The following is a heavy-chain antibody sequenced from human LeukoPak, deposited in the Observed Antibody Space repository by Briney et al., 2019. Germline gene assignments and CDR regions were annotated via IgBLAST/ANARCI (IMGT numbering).Heavy chain of an antibody. J-gene: IGHJ4*02. Sequence: GGSLRLSCAASGFTFNSYGMSWVRQAPGKGLEWVSTISDSGISTYYADSVKGRFTISRDNAKNSLYLQMNSLRAEDTAVYYCARCPLVTCYYDSSGYSGVDYWGQGTLVTVSS. V-gene: IGHV3-23*01. CDR2: ISDSGIST. D-gene: IGHD3-22*01. CDR3: ARCPLVTCYYDSSGYSGVDY. CDR1: GFTFNSYG.